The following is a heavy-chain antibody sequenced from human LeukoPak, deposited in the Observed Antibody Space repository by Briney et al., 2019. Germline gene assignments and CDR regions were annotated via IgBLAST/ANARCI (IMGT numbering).Heavy chain of an antibody. J-gene: IGHJ4*02. CDR3: ARELRDSSGYYHPDY. CDR2: IIPIFGIA. CDR1: GYTFTGYY. D-gene: IGHD3-22*01. V-gene: IGHV1-69*04. Sequence: SVKVSCKASGYTFTGYYMHWVRQAPGQGLEWMGRIIPIFGIANYAQKFQGRVTITADKSTSTAYMELSSLRSEDTAVYYCARELRDSSGYYHPDYWGQGTLVTVSS.